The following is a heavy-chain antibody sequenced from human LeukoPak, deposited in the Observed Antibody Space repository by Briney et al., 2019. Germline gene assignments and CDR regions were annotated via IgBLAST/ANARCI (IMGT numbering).Heavy chain of an antibody. CDR2: IYSGGST. CDR1: GFTFSTYG. D-gene: IGHD3-10*01. Sequence: GGSLRLSCAASGFTFSTYGMHWVRQAPGKGLEWVSVIYSGGSTFYSDSVKGRFTISRDNAKKYLYLQMKSLRAEDTALYYCAKDRRPTVSGGYFDLWGRGTLVIVSS. V-gene: IGHV3-NL1*01. J-gene: IGHJ2*01. CDR3: AKDRRPTVSGGYFDL.